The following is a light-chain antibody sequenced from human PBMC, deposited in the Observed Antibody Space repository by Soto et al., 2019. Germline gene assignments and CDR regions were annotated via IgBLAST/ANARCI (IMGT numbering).Light chain of an antibody. CDR2: DAS. CDR3: QQYYDLPIT. Sequence: DIQMTPSPSSLSASVVDRVTITCQASQDIDKYLNWYQQRPGKAPKLLIDDASNLETGVPSRFSGSGSGTHFTFTIGSLQPEDIAIYYCQQYYDLPITFGQGTRLEIK. V-gene: IGKV1-33*01. J-gene: IGKJ5*01. CDR1: QDIDKY.